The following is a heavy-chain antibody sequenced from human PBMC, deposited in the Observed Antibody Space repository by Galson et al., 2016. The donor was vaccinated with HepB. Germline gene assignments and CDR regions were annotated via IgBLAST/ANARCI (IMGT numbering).Heavy chain of an antibody. CDR2: ISSSSRYI. CDR1: GFTFSSYG. J-gene: IGHJ2*01. CDR3: ARDLCGTDCYYWYFDL. V-gene: IGHV3-21*04. Sequence: SLRLSCAASGFTFSSYGMHWVRQAPGKGLEWVSAISSSSRYIYYADSVEGRFTISRDNAKNSLYLEMNSLRAEDTAVYYCARDLCGTDCYYWYFDLWGRGTLVSVSS. D-gene: IGHD2-21*01.